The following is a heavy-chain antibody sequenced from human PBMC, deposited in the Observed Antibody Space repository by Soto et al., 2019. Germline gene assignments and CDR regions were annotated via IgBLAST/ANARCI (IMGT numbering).Heavy chain of an antibody. J-gene: IGHJ5*02. CDR2: IYPGDSDT. CDR1: GYSFTSYW. Sequence: PGESLKSSCKGSGYSFTSYWVGWVRQLPGKGLEWMGIIYPGDSDTRYSPSFQGQVTISADKSISTAYLQWSSLKASDTAMYYCAVVGATLRNWFDPWGQGTLVT. CDR3: AVVGATLRNWFDP. D-gene: IGHD1-26*01. V-gene: IGHV5-51*01.